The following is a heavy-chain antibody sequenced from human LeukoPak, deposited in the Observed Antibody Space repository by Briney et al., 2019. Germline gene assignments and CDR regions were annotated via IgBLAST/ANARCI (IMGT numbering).Heavy chain of an antibody. J-gene: IGHJ4*02. CDR3: ARDLGSGYYYEVFDY. Sequence: GASVKVSCKASGYTFTSYGISWVRQAPGQGLEWMGWISAYSGNTNYAQKLQGRVTMTTDTSTSTAYMELRSLRSDDTAVYYCARDLGSGYYYEVFDYWCQRTLVTVSS. D-gene: IGHD3-22*01. CDR2: ISAYSGNT. CDR1: GYTFTSYG. V-gene: IGHV1-18*01.